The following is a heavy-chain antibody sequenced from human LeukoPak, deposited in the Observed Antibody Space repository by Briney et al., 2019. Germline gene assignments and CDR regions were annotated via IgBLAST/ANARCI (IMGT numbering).Heavy chain of an antibody. CDR3: AREIIRDYYNYGMDV. V-gene: IGHV3-30*04. J-gene: IGHJ6*02. CDR2: ISYDGSNK. CDR1: GFTFSSYA. Sequence: GGSLRLSCAASGFTFSSYAMHWVRQAPGKGLEWVTVISYDGSNKYYADSVKGRFTISRDNSKNTLYLQMNSLRAEDTAVYYCAREIIRDYYNYGMDVWGQGTTVTVSS.